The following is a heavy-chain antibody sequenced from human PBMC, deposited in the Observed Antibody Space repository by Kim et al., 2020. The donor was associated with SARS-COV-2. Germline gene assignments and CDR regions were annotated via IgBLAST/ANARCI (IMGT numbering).Heavy chain of an antibody. V-gene: IGHV1-46*01. D-gene: IGHD2-15*01. Sequence: VQVSCKASGDTFTTYYIHWVRQAPGQGLEWMGIINTSAGTASYAQKFLGRVTVTRDTSTSTVYMALSSLMSKDTAIYYCAREKCSGGSCFYDYWGQGTLVTVSS. CDR2: INTSAGTA. CDR3: AREKCSGGSCFYDY. J-gene: IGHJ4*02. CDR1: GDTFTTYY.